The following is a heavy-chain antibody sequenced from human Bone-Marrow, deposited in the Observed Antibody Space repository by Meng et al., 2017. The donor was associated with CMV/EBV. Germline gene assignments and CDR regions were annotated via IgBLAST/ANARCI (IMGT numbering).Heavy chain of an antibody. CDR3: ARVPAARRLIFDY. J-gene: IGHJ4*02. CDR1: GGSISSYY. D-gene: IGHD2-2*01. CDR2: IYYSGST. Sequence: SETLSLTCNVSGGSISSYYWSWIRQPPGKGLEWIGYIYYSGSTNYNPSLKSRVTISVDTSKNQFSLKLSSVTAADTAVYYCARVPAARRLIFDYWGQGTLVTVSS. V-gene: IGHV4-59*01.